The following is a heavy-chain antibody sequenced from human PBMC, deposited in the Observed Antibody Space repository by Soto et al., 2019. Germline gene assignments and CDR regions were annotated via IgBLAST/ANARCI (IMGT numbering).Heavy chain of an antibody. D-gene: IGHD6-19*01. V-gene: IGHV3-11*04. J-gene: IGHJ4*02. CDR3: ARDSHVGSGWQLTADY. CDR1: GFTFSDYY. CDR2: ISYDGSTI. Sequence: VGSLRLSCAASGFTFSDYYMSWIRQAPVKGLEWVAFISYDGSTIYYAESVKGRFTISRDNSKNTLYLQMNSLRAEDTAVYYCARDSHVGSGWQLTADYWGQGTLVTVSS.